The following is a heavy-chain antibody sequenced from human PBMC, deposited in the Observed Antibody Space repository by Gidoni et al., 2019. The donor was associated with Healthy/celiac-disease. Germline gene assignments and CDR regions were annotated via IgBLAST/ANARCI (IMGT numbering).Heavy chain of an antibody. J-gene: IGHJ2*01. V-gene: IGHV3-30*04. D-gene: IGHD3-22*01. Sequence: QVQLVESGGGVVQPGRSLSLSCAASGFPFSSYAMHWVRQAPGKGLELVAVISYDGSNKYYADSVKGRFTISRDNSKNTLYLQMNSLRAEDTAVYYCARDTAYYYDSSGYPPAGWYFDLWGRGTLVTVSS. CDR2: ISYDGSNK. CDR1: GFPFSSYA. CDR3: ARDTAYYYDSSGYPPAGWYFDL.